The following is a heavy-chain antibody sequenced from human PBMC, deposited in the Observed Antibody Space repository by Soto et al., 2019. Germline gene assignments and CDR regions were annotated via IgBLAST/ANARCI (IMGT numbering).Heavy chain of an antibody. CDR3: AKATQKIFGTLDY. V-gene: IGHV3-21*01. CDR2: ISSSSSYI. J-gene: IGHJ4*02. CDR1: GFTFSSYS. D-gene: IGHD3-3*01. Sequence: GGSLRLSCAASGFTFSSYSMNWVRQAPGKGLEWVSSISSSSSYIYYADSVKGRFTISRDNAKNSLYLQMNSLRAEDTAVYYCAKATQKIFGTLDYWGQGTLVTVSS.